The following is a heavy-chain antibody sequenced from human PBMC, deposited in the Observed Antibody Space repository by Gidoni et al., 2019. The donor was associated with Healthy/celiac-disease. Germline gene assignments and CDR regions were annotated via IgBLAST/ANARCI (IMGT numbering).Heavy chain of an antibody. CDR1: GFTFEDYT. V-gene: IGHV3-43*01. Sequence: EVQLVESGGVVVQPGGSLRLSCAASGFTFEDYTMHWVRQAPGKGLEWVSLISWDGGSTYYADSVKGRFTISSDNSKNSLYLQMNSLRTEDTALYYCAKDLAGATTHLYFQHWGQGTLVTVSS. J-gene: IGHJ1*01. CDR3: AKDLAGATTHLYFQH. CDR2: ISWDGGST. D-gene: IGHD1-26*01.